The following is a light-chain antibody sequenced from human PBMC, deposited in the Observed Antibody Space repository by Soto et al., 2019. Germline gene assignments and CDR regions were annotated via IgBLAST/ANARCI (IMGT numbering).Light chain of an antibody. V-gene: IGKV3-11*01. CDR1: QSVSSY. CDR3: QQYGSSIWT. Sequence: EIVLTQSPATLSLSPVERATLSCMASQSVSSYLSWYQQKPGQAPRLLIYDASNRATGIPARFSGSGSGTDFTLTISSLEPEDFAVYYCQQYGSSIWTFGQGTKVDIK. CDR2: DAS. J-gene: IGKJ1*01.